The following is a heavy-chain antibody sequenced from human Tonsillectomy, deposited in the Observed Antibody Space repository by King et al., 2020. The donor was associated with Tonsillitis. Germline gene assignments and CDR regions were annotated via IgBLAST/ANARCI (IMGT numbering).Heavy chain of an antibody. V-gene: IGHV1-18*01. D-gene: IGHD3-22*01. CDR2: ISAYNGDT. CDR1: GYIFTNYG. CDR3: ARDSYYDSSGSAFDI. Sequence: QLVQSGAEVKKPGASVKVSCKASGYIFTNYGISWVRQAPGQGLEWMGWISAYNGDTNYAQKVQGRVTMTTDTSTSTAYMEVRSLRSDDTAVYYCARDSYYDSSGSAFDIWGQGTMVTVSS. J-gene: IGHJ3*02.